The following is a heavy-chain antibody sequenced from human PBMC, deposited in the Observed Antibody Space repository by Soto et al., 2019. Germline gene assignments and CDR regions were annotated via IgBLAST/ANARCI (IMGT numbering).Heavy chain of an antibody. CDR1: GASITTYY. D-gene: IGHD2-15*01. CDR3: ARDLKEYCSDGKCNWFDP. V-gene: IGHV4-59*01. CDR2: ISYSGST. Sequence: PSETLSLTCTVSGASITTYYWSWIRQPPGKGLEWIGYISYSGSTDYNPSLESRVTISFDASKNQISLQVRSATAADAAVYYCARDLKEYCSDGKCNWFDPWGQGTLVTVS. J-gene: IGHJ5*02.